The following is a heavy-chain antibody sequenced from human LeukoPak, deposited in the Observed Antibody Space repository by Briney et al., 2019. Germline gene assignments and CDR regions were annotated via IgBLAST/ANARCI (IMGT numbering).Heavy chain of an antibody. V-gene: IGHV1-69*04. CDR1: GGTFSSYA. J-gene: IGHJ3*02. D-gene: IGHD1-26*01. CDR2: IIPILGIA. Sequence: ASVKVSCKASGGTFSSYAISWVRQAPGQGLEWMGRIIPILGIANYAQKFQGRVTITADKSTSTAYMELSSLRSDDTAVYYCARDPGELDAFDIWGQGTMVTVSS. CDR3: ARDPGELDAFDI.